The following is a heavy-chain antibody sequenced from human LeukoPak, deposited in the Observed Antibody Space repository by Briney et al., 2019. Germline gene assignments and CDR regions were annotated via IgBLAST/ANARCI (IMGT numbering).Heavy chain of an antibody. CDR3: ARDGGPVTMIRGAPGWFDP. D-gene: IGHD3-10*01. Sequence: SETLSLTCTVSGGSISSHFWSWIRQPPGKGLEWIGYMFYSGSTNYNPSLKSRVTISVDASKNQFSLKLTSVSAADTAVYYRARDGGPVTMIRGAPGWFDPWGQGTLVTVSS. CDR2: MFYSGST. CDR1: GGSISSHF. V-gene: IGHV4-59*11. J-gene: IGHJ5*02.